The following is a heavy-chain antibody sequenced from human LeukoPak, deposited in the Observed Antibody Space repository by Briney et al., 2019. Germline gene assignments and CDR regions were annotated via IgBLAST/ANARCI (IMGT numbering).Heavy chain of an antibody. Sequence: GGSLRLSCAASGFTFSSQSMNWVRQAPGKGLEWVSYISSSSSTIYYADSVKGRFTISRDNAKNSLYLQMNSLRAEDTAVYYCARGAYYYEDWGQGTLVTVSS. D-gene: IGHD3-22*01. CDR3: ARGAYYYED. J-gene: IGHJ4*02. CDR1: GFTFSSQS. CDR2: ISSSSSTI. V-gene: IGHV3-48*01.